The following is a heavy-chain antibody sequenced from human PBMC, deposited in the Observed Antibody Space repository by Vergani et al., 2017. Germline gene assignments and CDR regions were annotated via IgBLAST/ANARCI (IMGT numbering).Heavy chain of an antibody. CDR3: ARDWYSSGWTDWFDP. D-gene: IGHD6-19*01. J-gene: IGHJ5*02. V-gene: IGHV1-2*02. CDR2: INPNSGGT. CDR1: GYTFTGYY. Sequence: QVQLVQSGAEVKKPGASVKVSCKASGYTFTGYYMHWVRQAPGQGLEWMGWINPNSGGTNYAQKFQGRVTMTRDTSISTAYMELRSLRSDDTAVYYCARDWYSSGWTDWFDPWGQGTLVTVSS.